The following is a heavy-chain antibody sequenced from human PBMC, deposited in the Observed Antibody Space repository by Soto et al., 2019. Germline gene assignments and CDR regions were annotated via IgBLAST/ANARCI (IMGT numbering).Heavy chain of an antibody. D-gene: IGHD5-12*01. V-gene: IGHV1-69*13. CDR3: ARAGYSGYVREFDP. CDR2: IIPIFGTA. Sequence: GASVKVSCKASGGTFSSYAISWVRQAPGQGLEWMGGIIPIFGTANYAQKFQGRVTITADESTSTAYMELSSLRSEDTAVYYCARAGYSGYVREFDPWGQGTLVTVSS. CDR1: GGTFSSYA. J-gene: IGHJ5*02.